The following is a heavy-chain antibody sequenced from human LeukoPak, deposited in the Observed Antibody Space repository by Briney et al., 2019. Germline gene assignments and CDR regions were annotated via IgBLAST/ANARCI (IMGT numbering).Heavy chain of an antibody. Sequence: GGSLRLSCAASGFTFDDYAMHWVRQPPGKGLEWVSVICSGGSTYYADSVKGRFTISRDNSKNTLYLQMNSLRAEDTAVYYCARGPYDSSGYYQDWGQGTLVTVSS. V-gene: IGHV3-53*01. CDR1: GFTFDDYA. D-gene: IGHD3-22*01. CDR2: ICSGGST. CDR3: ARGPYDSSGYYQD. J-gene: IGHJ4*02.